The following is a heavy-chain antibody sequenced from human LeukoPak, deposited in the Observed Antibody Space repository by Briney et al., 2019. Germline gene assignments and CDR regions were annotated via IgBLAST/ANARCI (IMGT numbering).Heavy chain of an antibody. D-gene: IGHD4-17*01. CDR3: ARESTPTDSAFDI. CDR2: IYYSGST. V-gene: IGHV4-59*01. CDR1: GGSISSYY. Sequence: PSETLSLTCTVSGGSISSYYWSWLRHPPGKGLEWIGCIYYSGSTNYNPSLKGRVTISVDTSKNQFSLKLSSVTAADTAVYYCARESTPTDSAFDIWGQGTMVTVSS. J-gene: IGHJ3*02.